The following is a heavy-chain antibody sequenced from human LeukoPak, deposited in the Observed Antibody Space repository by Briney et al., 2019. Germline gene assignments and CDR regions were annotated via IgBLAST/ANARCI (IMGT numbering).Heavy chain of an antibody. J-gene: IGHJ4*02. Sequence: GSLRLSCAASGFMFDDSAMHWVRQAPGKGLEWVSLISGDGVSTFYADSVKGRFTISRDNSKNSLSLQMDSLTTEDTALYYCAKEGYSHTSNYFDNWGQGILVTVSS. CDR2: ISGDGVST. CDR3: AKEGYSHTSNYFDN. D-gene: IGHD2-15*01. V-gene: IGHV3-43*02. CDR1: GFMFDDSA.